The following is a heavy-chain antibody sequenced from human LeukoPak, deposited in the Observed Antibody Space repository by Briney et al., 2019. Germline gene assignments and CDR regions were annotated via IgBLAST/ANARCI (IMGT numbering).Heavy chain of an antibody. D-gene: IGHD1-14*01. CDR2: INHSGST. CDR3: AAGEAFGI. Sequence: PSETLSLTCAVYGGSFSGYYWSWIRQPPGKGLEWIGEINHSGSTNYNPFLKSRVTISVDTSKNQFSLKPSSVTAADTAVYYCAAGEAFGIWGQGTMVTVSS. CDR1: GGSFSGYY. V-gene: IGHV4-34*01. J-gene: IGHJ3*02.